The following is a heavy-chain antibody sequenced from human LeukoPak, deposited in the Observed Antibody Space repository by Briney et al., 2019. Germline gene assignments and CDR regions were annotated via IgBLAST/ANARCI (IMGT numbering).Heavy chain of an antibody. CDR2: ISGSGGST. D-gene: IGHD3-9*01. CDR3: AKGPPDYDILTGYEAYYYYYYMDV. V-gene: IGHV3-23*01. Sequence: GGSLRLSCATSGFTFSDYAMSWVRQAPGKGLEWVSAISGSGGSTYYADSVKGRFTISRDNSKNTLYLQMNSLRAEDTAVYYCAKGPPDYDILTGYEAYYYYYYMDVWGKGTTVTVSS. CDR1: GFTFSDYA. J-gene: IGHJ6*03.